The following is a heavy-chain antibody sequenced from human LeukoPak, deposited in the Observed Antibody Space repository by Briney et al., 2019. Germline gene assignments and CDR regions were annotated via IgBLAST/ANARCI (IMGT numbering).Heavy chain of an antibody. J-gene: IGHJ3*02. V-gene: IGHV3-48*01. Sequence: RAGGSLRLSCAASGFTFSSYSMNWVHQAPGKGLEWVSYISSSSSTIYYADSVKGRFTISRDNAKNSLYLQMNSLRAEDTAVYYCARDIPRSYGAPVGNAFDIWGQGTMVTVSS. CDR1: GFTFSSYS. D-gene: IGHD4-17*01. CDR2: ISSSSSTI. CDR3: ARDIPRSYGAPVGNAFDI.